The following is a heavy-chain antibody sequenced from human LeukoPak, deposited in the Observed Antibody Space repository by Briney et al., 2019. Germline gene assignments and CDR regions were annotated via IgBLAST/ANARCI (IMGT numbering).Heavy chain of an antibody. CDR1: GFTFSSYA. V-gene: IGHV3-21*01. CDR2: ISSSSSYI. J-gene: IGHJ6*03. Sequence: GGSLRLSCAASGFTFSSYAMSWVRQAPGKGLEWVSSISSSSSYIYYADSVKGRFTISRDNAKNSLYLQMNSLRAEDTAVYYCARVNYYYYMDVWGKGTTATVSS. CDR3: ARVNYYYYMDV.